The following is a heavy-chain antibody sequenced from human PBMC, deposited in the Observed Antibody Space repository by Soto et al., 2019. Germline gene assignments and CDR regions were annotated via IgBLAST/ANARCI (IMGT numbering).Heavy chain of an antibody. J-gene: IGHJ4*02. CDR2: ISYDGSNK. CDR3: AKDAYDILTGYLFDY. D-gene: IGHD3-9*01. CDR1: GFTFSSYG. Sequence: PGGSLRLSCAASGFTFSSYGMHWVRQAPGKGLEWVAVISYDGSNKYYADSVKGRFTISRDNSKNTLYLQMNSLRAEDTAVYYCAKDAYDILTGYLFDYWGQGTLVTVSS. V-gene: IGHV3-30*18.